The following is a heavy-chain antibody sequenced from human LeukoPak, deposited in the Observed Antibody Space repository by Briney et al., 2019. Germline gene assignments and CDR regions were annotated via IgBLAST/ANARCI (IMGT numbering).Heavy chain of an antibody. D-gene: IGHD3-10*01. CDR3: ARDYYYGRAFDV. Sequence: GGSLRLSCAASGFTFSGSAMHWVRQAPGKGLEWVSILYSDGSTYYADSVKGRFTISRDKSKNTVYLQMNSLRAEDTAVYYCARDYYYGRAFDVWGQGTMVTVFS. V-gene: IGHV3-53*01. CDR1: GFTFSGSA. CDR2: LYSDGST. J-gene: IGHJ3*01.